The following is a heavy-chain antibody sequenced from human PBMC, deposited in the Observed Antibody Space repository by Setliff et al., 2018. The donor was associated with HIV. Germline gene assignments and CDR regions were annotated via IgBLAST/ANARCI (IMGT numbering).Heavy chain of an antibody. CDR1: DGSISSQY. J-gene: IGHJ4*02. Sequence: SETLSLTCTVSDGSISSQYWSWIRQPPGKGLEWVGGIYYTGNTNYSPSLRSRITISRDTSKNQLSLKLNSVTAADAAVYYCARSTPSVGYISEHWGQGTLVTVSS. D-gene: IGHD5-12*01. CDR3: ARSTPSVGYISEH. CDR2: IYYTGNT. V-gene: IGHV4-59*11.